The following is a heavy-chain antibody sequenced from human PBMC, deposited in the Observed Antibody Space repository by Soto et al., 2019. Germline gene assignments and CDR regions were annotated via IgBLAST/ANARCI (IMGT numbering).Heavy chain of an antibody. CDR1: GGSFSGYY. CDR2: VNHSGST. V-gene: IGHV4-34*01. D-gene: IGHD3-16*01. CDR3: ARGVMTYYYYGMDV. J-gene: IGHJ6*02. Sequence: LSETLSLTCAVYGGSFSGYYWSWIRQPPGKGLEWIGEVNHSGSTNYNPSLKSRVTISVDTSKNQFSLKLSSVTAADTAVYYCARGVMTYYYYGMDVWGQGTTVTVSS.